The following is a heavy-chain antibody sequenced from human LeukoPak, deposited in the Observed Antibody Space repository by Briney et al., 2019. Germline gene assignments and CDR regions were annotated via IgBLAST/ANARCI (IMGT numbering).Heavy chain of an antibody. V-gene: IGHV3-66*02. CDR2: IYSGGST. CDR1: GFTVSSNY. D-gene: IGHD6-6*01. CDR3: ASKGSIAARHGFDY. J-gene: IGHJ4*02. Sequence: GGSLRLSCAASGFTVSSNYMSWVRQAPGKGLEWVSVIYSGGSTYYADSVKGRFTISRDNSKNTLYLQMNSLRAEDTAVYYCASKGSIAARHGFDYWGQGTLVTVSS.